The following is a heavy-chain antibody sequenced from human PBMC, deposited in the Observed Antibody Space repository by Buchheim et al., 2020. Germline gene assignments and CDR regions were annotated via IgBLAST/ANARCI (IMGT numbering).Heavy chain of an antibody. CDR1: GFTFSSYS. CDR3: ARVFVGPTSMDV. V-gene: IGHV3-48*02. CDR2: ISSTSNI. J-gene: IGHJ6*02. Sequence: EVQLVESGGGLVQPGGSLRLSCAASGFTFSSYSMNWVRQAPGKGLEWVSYISSTSNIYYADSVKGRFTISRNNAKNSLYLQMNSLRDEDTALYYCARVFVGPTSMDVWGQGTT. D-gene: IGHD1-26*01.